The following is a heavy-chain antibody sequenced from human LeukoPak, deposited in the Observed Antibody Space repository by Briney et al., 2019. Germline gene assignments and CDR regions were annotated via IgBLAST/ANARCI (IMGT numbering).Heavy chain of an antibody. CDR3: ARGHVDSSQFDY. V-gene: IGHV4-31*03. CDR2: IYYSGST. J-gene: IGHJ4*02. CDR1: GVSISSGGYY. Sequence: SSETLSLTCTVSGVSISSGGYYWSWIRQHPGKGLEWIGYIYYSGSTYYNPSLKSRVTISVDTSKNQFSLKLSSVTAADTAVYYCARGHVDSSQFDYWGQGTLVTVSS. D-gene: IGHD5-12*01.